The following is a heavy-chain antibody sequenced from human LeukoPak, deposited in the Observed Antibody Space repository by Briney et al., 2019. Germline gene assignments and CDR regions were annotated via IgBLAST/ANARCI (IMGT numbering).Heavy chain of an antibody. D-gene: IGHD5-18*01. J-gene: IGHJ6*02. CDR3: ASLWLLNYSNYYGMDV. Sequence: SETLSLTCTVSGGSISSYYWSWIRQPPGKGLEGIGYIYYSGSTNYNPSLKSRVTISVDTSKNQFSLKLSSVTAADTAVYYCASLWLLNYSNYYGMDVWGQGTTVTVSS. CDR1: GGSISSYY. V-gene: IGHV4-59*08. CDR2: IYYSGST.